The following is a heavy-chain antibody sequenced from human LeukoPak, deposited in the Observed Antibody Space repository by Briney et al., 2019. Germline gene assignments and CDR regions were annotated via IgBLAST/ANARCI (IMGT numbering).Heavy chain of an antibody. V-gene: IGHV5-51*01. D-gene: IGHD3-3*01. CDR3: ARHPYYDFWSGLNWFDP. Sequence: GESLKISCKGSGYSFTSYWIGWVRQMPGKGLEWMGIIYPGGSDTRYSPSFQGQVTISADKSISTAYLQWSSLKASDTAMYYCARHPYYDFWSGLNWFDPWGQGTLVTVSS. CDR2: IYPGGSDT. J-gene: IGHJ5*02. CDR1: GYSFTSYW.